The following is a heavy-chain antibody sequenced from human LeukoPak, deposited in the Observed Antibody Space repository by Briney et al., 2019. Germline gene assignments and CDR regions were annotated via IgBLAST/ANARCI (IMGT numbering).Heavy chain of an antibody. J-gene: IGHJ3*02. V-gene: IGHV4-39*07. CDR2: IYYSGST. CDR1: GGSISSSSYY. Sequence: SETLSLTRTVSGGSISSSSYYWGWIRQPPGKGLEWIGSIYYSGSTYYNPSLKSRVTISVDTSKNQFSLKLSSVTAADTAVYYCARIAVAAHDAFDIWGQGTMVTVSS. D-gene: IGHD6-19*01. CDR3: ARIAVAAHDAFDI.